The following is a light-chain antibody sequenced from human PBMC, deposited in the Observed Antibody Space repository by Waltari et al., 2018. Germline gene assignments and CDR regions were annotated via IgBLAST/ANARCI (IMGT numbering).Light chain of an antibody. V-gene: IGLV1-51*02. CDR2: EKN. CDR3: GTWDTSLSALI. J-gene: IGLJ2*01. Sequence: QSVLTQPPSVSAAPGQKVPISCPGTSPTIGNASVSWYPQLPGTAPKLFSNEKNKRRAGIPDRCSGVKAGTSATLSITGLQTGDEADYYCGTWDTSLSALIFGGGTKLTVL. CDR1: SPTIGNAS.